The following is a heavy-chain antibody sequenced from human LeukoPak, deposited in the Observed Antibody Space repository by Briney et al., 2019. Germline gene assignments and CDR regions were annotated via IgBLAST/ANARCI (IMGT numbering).Heavy chain of an antibody. CDR2: ISSTSTYT. CDR3: ARGGTGAFDY. V-gene: IGHV3-11*06. D-gene: IGHD2-8*02. CDR1: GFPFTSGFTFSDYY. J-gene: IGHJ4*02. Sequence: PGGSLRHSCAASGFPFTSGFTFSDYYMSWIRQAPGKGLEWVSYISSTSTYTNYADSVKGRFTISRDNANNSVYLQMNSLRADDTAIYYCARGGTGAFDYWGQGTLVTVSS.